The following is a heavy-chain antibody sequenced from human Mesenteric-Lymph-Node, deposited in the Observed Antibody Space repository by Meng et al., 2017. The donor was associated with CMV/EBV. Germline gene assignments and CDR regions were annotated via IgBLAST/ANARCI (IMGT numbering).Heavy chain of an antibody. Sequence: GGSLRLSCVVSGFTLGTYEMIWVRQAPGKGLEWVASIKEDGSEKYYVESVKGRFTISRDNAKNSLYLQMNSLRAEDTAVYYCAREYSSSSGKGMDVWGQGTTVTVSS. V-gene: IGHV3-7*01. J-gene: IGHJ6*02. D-gene: IGHD6-6*01. CDR2: IKEDGSEK. CDR1: GFTLGTYE. CDR3: AREYSSSSGKGMDV.